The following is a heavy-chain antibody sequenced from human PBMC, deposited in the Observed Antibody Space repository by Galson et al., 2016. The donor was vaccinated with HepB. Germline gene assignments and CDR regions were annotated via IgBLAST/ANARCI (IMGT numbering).Heavy chain of an antibody. CDR2: IYYTGRT. V-gene: IGHV4-59*12. Sequence: LRLSCAASGFTFSSYSMNWVRQAPGKGLECIGYIYYTGRTYYNPSLKSRVTMSFDTSKNQLSLKLTSVTAADTAVYYCAREGRFKWDDGNIGYWGQGTLVSVSS. J-gene: IGHJ4*02. CDR1: GFTFSSYS. D-gene: IGHD2/OR15-2a*01. CDR3: AREGRFKWDDGNIGY.